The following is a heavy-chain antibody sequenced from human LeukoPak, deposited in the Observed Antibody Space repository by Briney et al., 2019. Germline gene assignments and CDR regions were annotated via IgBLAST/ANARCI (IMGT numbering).Heavy chain of an antibody. V-gene: IGHV4-31*03. CDR3: ARHSDYLRAFDY. D-gene: IGHD5-12*01. CDR2: IYYSGST. J-gene: IGHJ4*02. CDR1: GGSIGSGGYY. Sequence: SQTLSLTCTVSGGSIGSGGYYWSWIRQHPGKDLEWIGYIYYSGSTYYNPSLKSRVTISVDTSKNQFSLKLSSVTAADTAVYYCARHSDYLRAFDYWGQGTLVTVSS.